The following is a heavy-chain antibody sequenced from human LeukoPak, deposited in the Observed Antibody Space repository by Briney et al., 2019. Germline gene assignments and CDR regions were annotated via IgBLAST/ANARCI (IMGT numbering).Heavy chain of an antibody. Sequence: ASVKVSCKASGYTFTSYDINWVRQATGQGLEWMGWINPNSGNTGYAQKFQGRVTITADKSTSTAYMELSSLRSEDTAVYYCARTYGGNSRENWFDPWGQGTLVTVSS. D-gene: IGHD4-23*01. CDR3: ARTYGGNSRENWFDP. J-gene: IGHJ5*02. CDR2: INPNSGNT. CDR1: GYTFTSYD. V-gene: IGHV1-8*01.